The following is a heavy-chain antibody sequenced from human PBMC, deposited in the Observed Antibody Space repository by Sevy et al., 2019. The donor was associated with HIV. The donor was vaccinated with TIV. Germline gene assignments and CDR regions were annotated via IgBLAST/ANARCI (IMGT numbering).Heavy chain of an antibody. D-gene: IGHD6-19*01. CDR3: GRLTKWMAFQYLEY. J-gene: IGHJ4*02. CDR2: ISPYNGNT. V-gene: IGHV1-18*01. CDR1: GYEFTNFG. Sequence: ASVKVSCKTSGYEFTNFGISWVRQAPGQGLEWMGWISPYNGNTNYAQNFQGRVTLTTETSTSTAYMEVRSLRYDDTAVYYSGRLTKWMAFQYLEYWGQGPLVTVSS.